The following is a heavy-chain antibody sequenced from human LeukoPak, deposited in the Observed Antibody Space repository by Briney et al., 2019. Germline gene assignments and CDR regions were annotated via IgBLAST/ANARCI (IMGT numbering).Heavy chain of an antibody. V-gene: IGHV3-23*01. D-gene: IGHD5-18*01. CDR2: INGNGAST. CDR3: AKDQGYSYYYLDY. J-gene: IGHJ4*02. CDR1: GFTFNNHA. Sequence: GGSLRLSCAASGFTFNNHAMSWVRQAPGKGLEWVSGINGNGASTYYSDSVKGRFTISRDSSKNTLYLQMSSLRAEDTAIYYCAKDQGYSYYYLDYWGQGTLATVSS.